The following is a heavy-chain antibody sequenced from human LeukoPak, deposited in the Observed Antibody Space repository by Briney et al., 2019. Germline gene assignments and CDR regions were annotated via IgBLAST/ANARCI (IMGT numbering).Heavy chain of an antibody. J-gene: IGHJ2*01. Sequence: GSLRLSCAASGFTFSSYWMSWVRQAPGKGLEWIGEINHSGSTNYNPSLKSRVTISVDTSKNQFSLKLSSVTAADTAVYYCARGVAAAGPRASRYFDLWGRGTLVTVSS. CDR3: ARGVAAAGPRASRYFDL. CDR2: INHSGST. V-gene: IGHV4-34*01. D-gene: IGHD6-13*01. CDR1: GFTFSSYW.